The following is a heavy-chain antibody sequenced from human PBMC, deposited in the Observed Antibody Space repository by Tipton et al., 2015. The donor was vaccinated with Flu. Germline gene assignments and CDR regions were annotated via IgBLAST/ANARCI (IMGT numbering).Heavy chain of an antibody. CDR1: SGSIRSTNYF. D-gene: IGHD3-10*02. CDR3: ARLSYYDVDLKNFYFED. J-gene: IGHJ4*02. Sequence: LVKPTETLSLTCTVSSGSIRSTNYFCAWIRQPPGKRLELIGSIYPSGTTYYNPSLKSRVTISADTSKSQFSLKLRSVTAADTAVYYCARLSYYDVDLKNFYFEDWGQGTLVTVSS. CDR2: IYPSGTT. V-gene: IGHV4-39*01.